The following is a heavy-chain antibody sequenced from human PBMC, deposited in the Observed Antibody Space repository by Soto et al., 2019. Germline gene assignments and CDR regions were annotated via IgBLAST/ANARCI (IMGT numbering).Heavy chain of an antibody. CDR1: GGSISSYY. J-gene: IGHJ6*02. Sequence: SETLSLTCTVSGGSISSYYWSWIRQPPGKGLEWIGYIYYSGSTNYNPSLKSRVTISVDTSKNQFSLKLSSVTAADTAVYYCAREEWLGRGYGMDVWGQGTTVTVSS. V-gene: IGHV4-59*01. CDR3: AREEWLGRGYGMDV. CDR2: IYYSGST. D-gene: IGHD5-12*01.